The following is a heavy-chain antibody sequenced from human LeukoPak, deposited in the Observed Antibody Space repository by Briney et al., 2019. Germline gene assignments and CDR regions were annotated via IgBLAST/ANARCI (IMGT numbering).Heavy chain of an antibody. CDR1: GFIFNDYG. CDR2: IDWNGDST. J-gene: IGHJ4*02. D-gene: IGHD6-19*01. Sequence: GGSLRLSCAASGFIFNDYGMNWVRQSPGKGLEWVSSIDWNGDSTDYADSVKGRFTISRDNAKNSLYLQMNSLRAEDTAVYYCARENNGWYGGYFDYWGQGTLVTVSS. V-gene: IGHV3-20*04. CDR3: ARENNGWYGGYFDY.